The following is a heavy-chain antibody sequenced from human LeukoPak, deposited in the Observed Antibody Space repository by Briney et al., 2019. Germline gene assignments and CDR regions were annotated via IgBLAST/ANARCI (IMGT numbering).Heavy chain of an antibody. V-gene: IGHV3-53*05. CDR3: ARNWFDP. J-gene: IGHJ5*02. CDR2: IYSGGST. CDR1: GLTFSTYW. Sequence: GGSLRLSCAASGLTFSTYWMSWVRQAPGKGLEWVSVIYSGGSTYYADSVKGRFTISRDKSKNTVYLQMNSLRFEDTAMYYCARNWFDPWGQGTLVTVSS.